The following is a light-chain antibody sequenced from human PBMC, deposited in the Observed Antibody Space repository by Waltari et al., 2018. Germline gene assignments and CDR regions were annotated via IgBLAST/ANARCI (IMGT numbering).Light chain of an antibody. CDR1: SSDVGGYIY. J-gene: IGLJ3*02. CDR3: SSYTSISTLV. V-gene: IGLV2-14*01. CDR2: DVS. Sequence: QSALTQPASVSGSPGQSITISCTGTSSDVGGYIYVSWFQQHPGRAPKLMIYDVSKRPSGVSNRFSGSKSGNAASLTISGLQAEDEADYYCSSYTSISTLVFGVGTKVTVL.